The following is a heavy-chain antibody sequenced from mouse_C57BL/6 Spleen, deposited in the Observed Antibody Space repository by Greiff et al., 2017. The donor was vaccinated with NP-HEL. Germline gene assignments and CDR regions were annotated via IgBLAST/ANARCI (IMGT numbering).Heavy chain of an antibody. CDR3: ARKPGGFDY. CDR2: IDPSDSYT. Sequence: QVQLQQPGAELVKPGASVKLSCKASGYTFTSYWMQWVKQRPGQGLEWIGEIDPSDSYTNYNQKFKRTATLTVDTSSSTAYMQLSSLTSEDSAVYYCARKPGGFDYGGQGTTLTVSS. J-gene: IGHJ2*01. V-gene: IGHV1-50*01. CDR1: GYTFTSYW.